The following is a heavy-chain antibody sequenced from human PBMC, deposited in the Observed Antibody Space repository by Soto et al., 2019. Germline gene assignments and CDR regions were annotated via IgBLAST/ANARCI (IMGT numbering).Heavy chain of an antibody. V-gene: IGHV4-30-2*01. CDR1: GGSMSSGVYS. J-gene: IGHJ4*02. CDR3: ARDAERVPAAFDS. CDR2: IYHSGST. D-gene: IGHD2-2*01. Sequence: SETLSLTCAVSGGSMSSGVYSWNWIRQPPGKGLGWIGYIYHSGSTYYNPSLKSRVTISLDMSKNQFSLNLSSVTAADTAVYYCARDAERVPAAFDSWGQGTLVTVSS.